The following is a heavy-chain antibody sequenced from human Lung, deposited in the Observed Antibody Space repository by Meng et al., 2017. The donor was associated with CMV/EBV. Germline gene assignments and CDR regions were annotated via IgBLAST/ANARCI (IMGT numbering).Heavy chain of an antibody. CDR1: GYTFSNYD. CDR2: ITPISATV. Sequence: SVKVSCKASGYTFSNYDVNWVRQAPGQGLEWMGGITPISATVNYAQRFQGRVTLTTDESTNTAYMELTGLRSDDTAVYFCARWSISIQHWGQGTLVTVSS. D-gene: IGHD3-3*02. CDR3: ARWSISIQH. J-gene: IGHJ1*01. V-gene: IGHV1-69*05.